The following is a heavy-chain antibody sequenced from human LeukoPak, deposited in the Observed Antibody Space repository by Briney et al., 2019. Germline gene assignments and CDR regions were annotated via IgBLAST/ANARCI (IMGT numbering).Heavy chain of an antibody. Sequence: ASGKVSCKASGYTFSIYGVTWVRQAPGQGLEWMGWISGDSDSTNYAQKFQDKVTMTTDTSTNTAYLELRSLTSDDTAIYYCARGRIYYDGSGHYYPDYWGQGTLLTVSS. D-gene: IGHD3-22*01. CDR2: ISGDSDST. V-gene: IGHV1-18*01. J-gene: IGHJ4*02. CDR1: GYTFSIYG. CDR3: ARGRIYYDGSGHYYPDY.